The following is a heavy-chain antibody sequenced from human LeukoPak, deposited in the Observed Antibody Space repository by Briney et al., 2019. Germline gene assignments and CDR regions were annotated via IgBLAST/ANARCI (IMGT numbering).Heavy chain of an antibody. Sequence: ASVKVSFKASGYTFTACYMHWVRQAPGQGLEWMGWINPNSGGTNYAQNFQGRVTMTRDTSISTAYMELSRLRSDDTAVYYCARGGYYDSGRQEDFDYWGQGTLVTVSS. D-gene: IGHD3-22*01. CDR3: ARGGYYDSGRQEDFDY. CDR1: GYTFTACY. CDR2: INPNSGGT. J-gene: IGHJ4*02. V-gene: IGHV1-2*02.